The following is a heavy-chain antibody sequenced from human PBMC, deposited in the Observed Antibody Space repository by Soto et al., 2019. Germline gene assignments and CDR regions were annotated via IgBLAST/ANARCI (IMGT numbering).Heavy chain of an antibody. D-gene: IGHD3-3*01. CDR1: GYTFTSYG. J-gene: IGHJ4*02. V-gene: IGHV1-18*04. CDR2: ISAYNGNT. CDR3: ARESIFGVVIKGYFDY. Sequence: ASVKVSCKASGYTFTSYGISWVRQAPGQGLEWMGWISAYNGNTNYAQKLQGRVTMTTDTSTSTAYMELRSLRSDDTAVYYCARESIFGVVIKGYFDYWGQGTLVTVSS.